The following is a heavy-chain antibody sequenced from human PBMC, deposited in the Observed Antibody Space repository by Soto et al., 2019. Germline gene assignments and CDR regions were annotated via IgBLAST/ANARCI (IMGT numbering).Heavy chain of an antibody. CDR1: YGSICSSSYY. Sequence: SEALSLTCAFSYGSICSSSYYLGLVLQPPWKGLEWMGSIYYSGSTYYNPSLKSRVTISVDTSKNQFSLKLSSVTAADTAVYYCARPGRSSIAARPSGTERICFDYWGQGTLVTVSS. J-gene: IGHJ4*02. D-gene: IGHD6-6*01. CDR3: ARPGRSSIAARPSGTERICFDY. V-gene: IGHV4-39*01. CDR2: IYYSGST.